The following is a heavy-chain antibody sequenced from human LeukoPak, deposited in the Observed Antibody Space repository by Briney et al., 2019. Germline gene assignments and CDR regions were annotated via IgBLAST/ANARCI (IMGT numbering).Heavy chain of an antibody. D-gene: IGHD3-10*01. CDR1: GYRFINYW. CDR2: IYPDDSDI. Sequence: GESLKISCKGTGYRFINYWIGWVRQMPGKGLEWVGIIYPDDSDIRYSPSFQGQVTISADRSISIAYLQWNSLKASDTAMYYCARQTLGVRGGEWDYWGQGTLVTASS. V-gene: IGHV5-51*01. J-gene: IGHJ4*02. CDR3: ARQTLGVRGGEWDY.